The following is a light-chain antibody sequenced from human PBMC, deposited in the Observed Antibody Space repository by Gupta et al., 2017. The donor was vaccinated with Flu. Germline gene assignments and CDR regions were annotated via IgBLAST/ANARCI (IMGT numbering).Light chain of an antibody. V-gene: IGLV6-57*03. CDR1: SGSIASNY. Sequence: FMLTPTHSVSEPPGKTATISFTRSSGSIASNYVQWYRQRPGSAPAGLIYNDNQMPFGVPDLFSGSIDISADAASLTISGLKTEDEADYDCQSYNSSNHEVIFGGGTKLTVL. J-gene: IGLJ2*01. CDR2: NDN. CDR3: QSYNSSNHEVI.